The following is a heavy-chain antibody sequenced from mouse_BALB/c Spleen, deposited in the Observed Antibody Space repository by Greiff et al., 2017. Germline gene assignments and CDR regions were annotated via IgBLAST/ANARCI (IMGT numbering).Heavy chain of an antibody. D-gene: IGHD2-3*01. V-gene: IGHV6-6*02. Sequence: EVKLVESGGGLVQPGGSMKLSCVASGFTFSNYWMNWVRQSPEKGLEWVAEIRLKSNNYATHYAESVKGRFTISRDDSKSSVYLQMNNLRAADTGIYYCARLDGYYAMDYWGQGTSVTVSA. CDR2: IRLKSNNYAT. J-gene: IGHJ4*01. CDR1: GFTFSNYW. CDR3: ARLDGYYAMDY.